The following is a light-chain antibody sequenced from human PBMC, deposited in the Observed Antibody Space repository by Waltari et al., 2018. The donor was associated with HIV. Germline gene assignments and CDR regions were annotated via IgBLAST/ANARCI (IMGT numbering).Light chain of an antibody. Sequence: DIQMTQSPSSLSASVGDRVTITCRASQSISSYLNWYQQKPGKAPKLLIYAASSWQSGVPSRFSGSGTGTDFTLTISSLQPEDFATYYCQQSYSTPPVTFGPGTKVDIK. CDR2: AAS. CDR3: QQSYSTPPVT. CDR1: QSISSY. J-gene: IGKJ3*01. V-gene: IGKV1-39*01.